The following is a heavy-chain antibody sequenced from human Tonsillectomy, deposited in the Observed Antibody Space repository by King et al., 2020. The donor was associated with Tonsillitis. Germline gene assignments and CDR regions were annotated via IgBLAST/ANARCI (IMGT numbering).Heavy chain of an antibody. D-gene: IGHD3-10*01. V-gene: IGHV3-48*02. Sequence: VQLVESGGGLVQPGGSLRLSCAASGFTFSSYSMNWVRQAPGKGLEWVSYISSSSSTIYYADSVKGRFTISRDNAKNSLYLQMNSLRDEDTAVYYCAREYYHGSGSYYDYWGQGTLVTVSS. CDR3: AREYYHGSGSYYDY. CDR1: GFTFSSYS. CDR2: ISSSSSTI. J-gene: IGHJ4*02.